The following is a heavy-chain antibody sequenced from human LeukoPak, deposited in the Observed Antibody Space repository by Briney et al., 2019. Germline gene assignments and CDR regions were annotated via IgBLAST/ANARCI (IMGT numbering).Heavy chain of an antibody. Sequence: GGSLRLSCAASGFRFSNSWMYWVRQGPGKGPVWVSRMKTDGTRIEYADSVKGRFTISRDNAKNTLFLQMSSLRVEDTAVYYCARGADHGGSYYPDWGQGTLVTVSS. V-gene: IGHV3-74*01. J-gene: IGHJ4*02. CDR1: GFRFSNSW. CDR3: ARGADHGGSYYPD. CDR2: MKTDGTRI. D-gene: IGHD3-10*01.